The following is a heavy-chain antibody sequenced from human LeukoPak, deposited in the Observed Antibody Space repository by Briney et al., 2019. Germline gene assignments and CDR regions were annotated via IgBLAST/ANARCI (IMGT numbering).Heavy chain of an antibody. Sequence: GGSLRLSCAASGFTFSSYVMHWVRQAPGKGLEWVAVISYDGSNKYYADSVKGRFTISRDNSKNTLYLQMNSLRAEDTAVYYCARARGYSGYASLDYWGQGTLVTVSS. CDR1: GFTFSSYV. J-gene: IGHJ4*02. V-gene: IGHV3-30-3*01. CDR2: ISYDGSNK. D-gene: IGHD5-12*01. CDR3: ARARGYSGYASLDY.